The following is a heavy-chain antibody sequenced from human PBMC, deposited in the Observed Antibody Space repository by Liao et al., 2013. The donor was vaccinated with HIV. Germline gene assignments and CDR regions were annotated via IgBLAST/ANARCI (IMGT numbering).Heavy chain of an antibody. CDR1: WPHSALVATS. Sequence: QVQLQESGPGLVKPSQTLVPHLQCLWWPHSALVATSGAGFDSPPGKGLQWIGRIYSSGTTDYNPSLKGRVTISLDTSKNQFYLQLTAVTAADTAVYYCARGKRESFGEKENFDCWGQGTLLTVSS. CDR2: IYSSGTT. J-gene: IGHJ4*02. V-gene: IGHV4-61*02. CDR3: ARGKRESFGEKENFDC. D-gene: IGHD3-10*01.